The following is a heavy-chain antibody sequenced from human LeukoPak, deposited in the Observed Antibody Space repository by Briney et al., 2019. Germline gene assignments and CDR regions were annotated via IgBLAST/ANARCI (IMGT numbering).Heavy chain of an antibody. CDR2: ISGSGGST. V-gene: IGHV3-23*01. D-gene: IGHD3-22*01. J-gene: IGHJ4*02. Sequence: GGSLRLSCAASGFTFSSYAMSWDRQAPGKGLEWVSAISGSGGSTYYADSVKGRFTISRDNSKNTLYLQMNSLRAEDTAVYYCAKEILYYYDSSGYYFDYWGQGTLVTVSS. CDR1: GFTFSSYA. CDR3: AKEILYYYDSSGYYFDY.